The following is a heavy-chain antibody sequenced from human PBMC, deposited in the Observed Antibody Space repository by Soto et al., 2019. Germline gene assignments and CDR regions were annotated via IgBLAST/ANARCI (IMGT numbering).Heavy chain of an antibody. Sequence: HPGGSLRLSCSASGFTFSSYAMHWVRQAPGKGLEYVSAISSNGGSTYYADSVKGRFTISRDNSKNTLYLQMSSLRAEDTAVYYCVKAPHTNILRNWFDPWGQGTLVTVSS. V-gene: IGHV3-64D*08. CDR2: ISSNGGST. CDR1: GFTFSSYA. J-gene: IGHJ5*02. D-gene: IGHD3-3*01. CDR3: VKAPHTNILRNWFDP.